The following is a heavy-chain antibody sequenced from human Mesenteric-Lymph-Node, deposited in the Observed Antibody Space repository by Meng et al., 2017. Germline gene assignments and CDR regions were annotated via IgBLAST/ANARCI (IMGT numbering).Heavy chain of an antibody. CDR1: GFTLSSYW. V-gene: IGHV3-74*01. Sequence: GESLKISCAASGFTLSSYWMHWVRQAPGKGLVWVSRINSEGSSTSYADSVKGRFTISRDNAKNTLYLQINSLRAEDTAVYYCARGCLGSSSAVDFWGQGTLVTVSS. J-gene: IGHJ4*02. D-gene: IGHD6-6*01. CDR2: INSEGSST. CDR3: ARGCLGSSSAVDF.